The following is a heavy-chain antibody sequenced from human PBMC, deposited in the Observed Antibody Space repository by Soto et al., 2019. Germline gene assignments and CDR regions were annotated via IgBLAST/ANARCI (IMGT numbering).Heavy chain of an antibody. V-gene: IGHV1-69*08. D-gene: IGHD3-16*01. J-gene: IGHJ6*02. Sequence: QVQLVQSGAEVKKPGSSVRVSCKASGTIFSSYTISWVRQAPGQGLEWMGRIIPILGETNSAQKFQGRVTLTGAHSTNRAYLELTILRLEATAVYSCARGLGGRMHDWGQGTTVTVSS. CDR1: GTIFSSYT. CDR2: IIPILGET. CDR3: ARGLGGRMHD.